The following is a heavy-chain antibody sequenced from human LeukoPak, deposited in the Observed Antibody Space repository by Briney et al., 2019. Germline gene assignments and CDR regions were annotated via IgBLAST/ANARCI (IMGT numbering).Heavy chain of an antibody. J-gene: IGHJ3*02. CDR1: GYTFTDYY. CDR2: IVTNNGGT. CDR3: ARGGPHHGFDI. Sequence: GASVKVSCKASGYTFTDYYMHWVRQAPGQGLEWMGWIVTNNGGTNYAQNFKGRVIMTRDTSVSTAYVEVSDLKSDDTAVYYCARGGPHHGFDIWAQGTMVTVSS. V-gene: IGHV1-2*02.